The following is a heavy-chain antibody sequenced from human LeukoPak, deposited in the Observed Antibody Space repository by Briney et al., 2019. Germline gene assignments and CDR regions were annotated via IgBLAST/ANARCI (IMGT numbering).Heavy chain of an antibody. CDR1: GFTFSSYS. CDR2: ISSSSSAI. Sequence: GGSLRLSCAASGFTFSSYSMNWVRQAPGRGLEWVSYISSSSSAIYYADSVKGRFTISRDNAKNSLYLQMNSLRADDTAVYYCARDCSSVSCPGAFDIWGQGTMVTVSS. V-gene: IGHV3-48*04. D-gene: IGHD2-2*01. CDR3: ARDCSSVSCPGAFDI. J-gene: IGHJ3*02.